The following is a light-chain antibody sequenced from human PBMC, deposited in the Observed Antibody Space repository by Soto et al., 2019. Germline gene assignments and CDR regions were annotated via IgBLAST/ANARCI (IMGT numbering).Light chain of an antibody. CDR2: GAF. V-gene: IGKV1-5*01. J-gene: IGKJ1*01. CDR3: QQYYSYST. Sequence: DIQMTQSPSTLPASVGDRVTIACRASQSISPQLAWYQQKPGKXPXXLISGAFSLESGVPSRLSGSGSGTEFALTISSMQPDDFATYYCQQYYSYSTFGQGTKVDIK. CDR1: QSISPQ.